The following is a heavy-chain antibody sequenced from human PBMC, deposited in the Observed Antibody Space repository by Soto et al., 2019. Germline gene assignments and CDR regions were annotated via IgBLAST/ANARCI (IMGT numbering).Heavy chain of an antibody. CDR2: IIPIFGTA. CDR3: ASGDDAGSITIFGVVRRGRSRSPSRQYYYGMDV. Sequence: QVQLVQSGAEVKKPGSSVKVSCKASGGTFSSYAISWVRQAPGQGLEWMGGIIPIFGTANYAQKFKGRVTITADESTSTGYMEMSSRRSEDTAVYYCASGDDAGSITIFGVVRRGRSRSPSRQYYYGMDVWGQGTTVTDSS. D-gene: IGHD3-3*01. V-gene: IGHV1-69*01. J-gene: IGHJ6*02. CDR1: GGTFSSYA.